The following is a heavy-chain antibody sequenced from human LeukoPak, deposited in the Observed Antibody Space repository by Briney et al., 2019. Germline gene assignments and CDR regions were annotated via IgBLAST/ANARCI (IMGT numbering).Heavy chain of an antibody. J-gene: IGHJ4*02. CDR1: GFTFSNYN. D-gene: IGHD5-24*01. V-gene: IGHV3-21*01. Sequence: PGGSLRLSCAASGFTFSNYNMNWVRQAPGKGLEWVSSFSRGDTYIHYADSVKGRFTISRDNAKNSVYLQMNSLRVEDAAVYYCARWRWQQSEFDYWGQGTLVTVSS. CDR2: FSRGDTYI. CDR3: ARWRWQQSEFDY.